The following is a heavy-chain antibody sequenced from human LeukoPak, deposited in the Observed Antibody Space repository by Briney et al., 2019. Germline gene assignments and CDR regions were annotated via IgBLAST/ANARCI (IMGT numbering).Heavy chain of an antibody. Sequence: PGESLKISCKGSGYSFTSYWIGWVRQMPGKGLEWMGIIYPGDSDTRYSPSFQGQVTISADKSISTAYLQWSSLKASDTAMYYCARHVTMVRGVSTAGGKYYLDYWGQGTLVTVSS. V-gene: IGHV5-51*01. J-gene: IGHJ4*02. CDR3: ARHVTMVRGVSTAGGKYYLDY. CDR1: GYSFTSYW. D-gene: IGHD3-10*01. CDR2: IYPGDSDT.